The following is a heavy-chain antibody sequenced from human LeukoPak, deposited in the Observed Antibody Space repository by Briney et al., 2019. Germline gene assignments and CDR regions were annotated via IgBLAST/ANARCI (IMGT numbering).Heavy chain of an antibody. CDR1: GFTFSRYW. Sequence: PGGSLRLSCAASGFTFSRYWMNWVRQAPGKGLEWVSVIYSGGSTYYADSVKGRFTISRDNSKNTLYLQMNSLRAEDTAVYYCATDGDFWSGRHMDVWGKGTTVTVSS. CDR2: IYSGGST. D-gene: IGHD3-3*01. CDR3: ATDGDFWSGRHMDV. V-gene: IGHV3-53*01. J-gene: IGHJ6*03.